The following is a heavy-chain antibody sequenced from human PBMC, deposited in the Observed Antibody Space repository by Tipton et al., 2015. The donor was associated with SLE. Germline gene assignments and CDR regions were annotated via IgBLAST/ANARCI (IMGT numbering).Heavy chain of an antibody. CDR2: IYHSGST. Sequence: TLSLTCTVSGGSISSGGYSWSWIRQPPGKGLEWIGYIYHSGSTYYNPSLKSRVTISVDTSKNQFSLKLSSVTAADTAVYYCARCGGRFKYFDLWGRGTLVTVSS. D-gene: IGHD2-21*01. CDR3: ARCGGRFKYFDL. CDR1: GGSISSGGYS. V-gene: IGHV4-30-2*01. J-gene: IGHJ2*01.